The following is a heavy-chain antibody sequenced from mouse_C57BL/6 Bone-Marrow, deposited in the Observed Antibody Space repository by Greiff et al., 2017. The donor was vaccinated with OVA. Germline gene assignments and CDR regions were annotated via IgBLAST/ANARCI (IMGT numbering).Heavy chain of an antibody. CDR3: TRHYSNYEGFAY. CDR2: INPETGGT. D-gene: IGHD2-5*01. Sequence: QVQLKESGAELVRPGASVTLSCKASGYTFTDYEMHWVKQTPVHGLEWIGAINPETGGTAYNQKFKGKAILTADKSSSTAYMELRSLTSEDSAVYYCTRHYSNYEGFAYWGQGTLVTVSA. J-gene: IGHJ3*01. V-gene: IGHV1-15*01. CDR1: GYTFTDYE.